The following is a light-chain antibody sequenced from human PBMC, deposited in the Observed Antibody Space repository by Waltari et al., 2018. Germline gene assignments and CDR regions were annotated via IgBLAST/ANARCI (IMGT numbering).Light chain of an antibody. CDR3: MIWHNNAWV. CDR2: YRSDSDK. CDR1: SGINVATSR. V-gene: IGLV5-45*02. J-gene: IGLJ3*02. Sequence: QAVLTQPSSLSASPGASASLTCTFRSGINVATSRIYWYQQKPGSPPQYLLRYRSDSDKQQGSGVPSRFSGSKDASANAGILLISGLQSEDEADYYCMIWHNNAWVFGGGTKLTVL.